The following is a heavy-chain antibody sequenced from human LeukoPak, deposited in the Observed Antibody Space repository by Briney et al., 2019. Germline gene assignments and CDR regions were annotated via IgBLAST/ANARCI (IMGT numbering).Heavy chain of an antibody. J-gene: IGHJ6*04. V-gene: IGHV3-7*01. Sequence: GGSLRLSCAASGFTFSSYWMSWVRQAPGKGLEWVANIKLDGSEKYYVDSVKGRFTISRDNAKNSLYLQMNSLRAEDTAVYYCAELGITMIGGVWGKGTTVTISS. CDR1: GFTFSSYW. CDR2: IKLDGSEK. D-gene: IGHD3-10*02. CDR3: AELGITMIGGV.